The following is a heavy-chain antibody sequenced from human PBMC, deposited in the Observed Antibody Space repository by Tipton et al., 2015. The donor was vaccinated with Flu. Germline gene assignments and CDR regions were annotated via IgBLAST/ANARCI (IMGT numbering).Heavy chain of an antibody. V-gene: IGHV3-74*01. CDR3: VRAIAAAGSY. Sequence: SLRLSCAASKFTFSTSWMHWVRQAPGKGLEWVSRINGDGSSTTYADSVKGRFSMSRDNAKDTLYLQMNSLRADDTAVYYCVRAIAAAGSYWGQGTLVTVSS. CDR2: INGDGSST. CDR1: KFTFSTSW. D-gene: IGHD6-13*01. J-gene: IGHJ4*02.